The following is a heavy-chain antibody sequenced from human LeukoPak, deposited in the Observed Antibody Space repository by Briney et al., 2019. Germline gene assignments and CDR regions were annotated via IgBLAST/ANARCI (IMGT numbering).Heavy chain of an antibody. V-gene: IGHV3-23*01. CDR1: GFTFGNFA. CDR3: AKAGTDGLTHNNYYMDV. Sequence: PGGSLRLSCAASGFTFGNFAMRWVRQVPGKGLKWVSAINSDGDGTYYADSVKGRFIITRDNSENTVYLQMNNLRAEDTALYFCAKAGTDGLTHNNYYMDVWGKGTTVTVSS. D-gene: IGHD5-24*01. J-gene: IGHJ6*03. CDR2: INSDGDGT.